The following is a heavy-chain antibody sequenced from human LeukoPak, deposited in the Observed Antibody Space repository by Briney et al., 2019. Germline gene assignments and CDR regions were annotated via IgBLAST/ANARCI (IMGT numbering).Heavy chain of an antibody. CDR3: ARDTAAGLYNWFDP. V-gene: IGHV1-69*04. CDR2: IIPILGIA. Sequence: SVKVSCKASGGTFSSYAISWVRQAPGQGLEWMGRIIPILGIANYAQKFQGRVTITADKSTSTAYMELSSLRSEDTAVYYCARDTAAGLYNWFDPWGQGTLVTVSS. J-gene: IGHJ5*02. D-gene: IGHD6-13*01. CDR1: GGTFSSYA.